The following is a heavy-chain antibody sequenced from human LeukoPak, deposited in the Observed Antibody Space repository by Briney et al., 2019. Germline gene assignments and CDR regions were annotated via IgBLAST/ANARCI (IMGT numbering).Heavy chain of an antibody. J-gene: IGHJ4*02. D-gene: IGHD1-1*01. Sequence: GGSLRLSCAASGFTFSSCAMIWLRQAPGNGRKGVSDVSGSGDSTYYANSVKGRFTISRDNTKTTQYLQMNRLRVEDTAVYYCAKEDLSVDRGTSDYWGQGILVTVSS. CDR1: GFTFSSCA. CDR3: AKEDLSVDRGTSDY. CDR2: VSGSGDST. V-gene: IGHV3-23*01.